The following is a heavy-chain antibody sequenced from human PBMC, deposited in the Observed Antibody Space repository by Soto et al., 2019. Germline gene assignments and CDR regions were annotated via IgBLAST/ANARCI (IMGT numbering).Heavy chain of an antibody. CDR2: IYTSGST. D-gene: IGHD4-17*01. CDR1: GGSISGYY. V-gene: IGHV4-4*07. CDR3: ARWGDYGGNSKYYFDY. J-gene: IGHJ4*02. Sequence: PSETLSLTCTVSGGSISGYYWSWIRQPAGKGLEWIGRIYTSGSTNYNPSLKSRVTMSVDTSKNQFSLKLNSVTAADTAVYYCARWGDYGGNSKYYFDYWGQGTLVTVSS.